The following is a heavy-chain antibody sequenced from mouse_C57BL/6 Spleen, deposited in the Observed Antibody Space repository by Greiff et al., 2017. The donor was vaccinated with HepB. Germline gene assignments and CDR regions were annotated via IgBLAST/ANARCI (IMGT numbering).Heavy chain of an antibody. CDR1: GYTFTSYW. Sequence: QQSCKASGYTFTSYWMHCVKQRPIQGLEWIGNIDPSDSETHYNQKFKDKATLTVDKSSSTAYMQHSSLTSEDSAVYYCARGATDYFDYWGQGTTLTVSS. CDR3: ARGATDYFDY. V-gene: IGHV1-52*01. CDR2: IDPSDSET. J-gene: IGHJ2*01.